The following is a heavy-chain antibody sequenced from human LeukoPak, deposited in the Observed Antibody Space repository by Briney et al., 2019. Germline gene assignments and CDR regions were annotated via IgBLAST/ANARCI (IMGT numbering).Heavy chain of an antibody. J-gene: IGHJ4*02. Sequence: PSETLSLTCTVSGGSSSSYYWTWIRQPAGKGLEWNGRIYNSGTTDSNPSLKIRITMTVDTSKNQFPLKLSPVTVADTAAYYCARDCDSWGQGILVTVSP. V-gene: IGHV4-4*07. CDR1: GGSSSSYY. CDR3: ARDCDS. CDR2: IYNSGTT.